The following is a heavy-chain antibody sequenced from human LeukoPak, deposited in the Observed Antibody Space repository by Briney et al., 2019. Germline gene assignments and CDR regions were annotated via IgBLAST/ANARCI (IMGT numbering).Heavy chain of an antibody. Sequence: SETLSLTCSVSGASINSYYWSWIRQPPGKGLEWIGNIYYNRSTSYHPSLKSRVTISVDTSTNQFSLKLTSVTAADTALYYCARMASGSLEALDYWGQGTLVTVSS. CDR3: ARMASGSLEALDY. D-gene: IGHD3-10*01. CDR2: IYYNRST. CDR1: GASINSYY. V-gene: IGHV4-59*01. J-gene: IGHJ4*02.